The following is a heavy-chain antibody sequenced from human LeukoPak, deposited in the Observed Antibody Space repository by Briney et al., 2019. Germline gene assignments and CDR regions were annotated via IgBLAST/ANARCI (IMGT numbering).Heavy chain of an antibody. Sequence: SETLSLTCTVSGVSISSYYWSWIRQPPGKGLEWIGYIYFSGSPNYNPSLKSRVSISVDTSKNQFSLKLTSVTAADTAVYYCARGPFGPHDYWGQGTLVTVSS. V-gene: IGHV4-59*08. CDR3: ARGPFGPHDY. CDR1: GVSISSYY. D-gene: IGHD3-10*01. CDR2: IYFSGSP. J-gene: IGHJ4*02.